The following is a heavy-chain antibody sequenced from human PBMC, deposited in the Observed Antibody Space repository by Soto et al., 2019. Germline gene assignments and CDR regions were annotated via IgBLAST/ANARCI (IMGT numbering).Heavy chain of an antibody. J-gene: IGHJ4*02. CDR1: GGTFSSYT. V-gene: IGHV1-69*02. D-gene: IGHD3-16*01. CDR2: IIPILGIG. Sequence: QVQLVQSGAEVKKPGSSVKVSCKASGGTFSSYTISWVRQAPGQGLEWMGRIIPILGIGNSEQKFQGRVTITADKSTSTACMELSSLSAEDTSVYYCAGGPEDDYLWGSYRHWGQGTLVTVSS. CDR3: AGGPEDDYLWGSYRH.